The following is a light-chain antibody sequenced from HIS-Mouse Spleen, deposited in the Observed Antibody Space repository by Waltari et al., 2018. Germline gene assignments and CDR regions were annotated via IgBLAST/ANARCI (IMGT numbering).Light chain of an antibody. CDR1: KGSSSY. CDR3: QRTYNAPMYT. Sequence: DSHLTQSPSSLSPSLGDSVTITCRVIKGSSSYLNSYRQKPGKVPKLLIYSASNLQSGVPSRFSGSGSGTDFTLTISSLQPEDVATYYGQRTYNAPMYTFGQGTKLEIK. CDR2: SAS. J-gene: IGKJ2*01. V-gene: IGKV1-27*01.